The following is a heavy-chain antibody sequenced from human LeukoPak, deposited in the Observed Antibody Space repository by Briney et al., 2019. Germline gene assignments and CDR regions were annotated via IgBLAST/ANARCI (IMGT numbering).Heavy chain of an antibody. V-gene: IGHV4-61*02. CDR1: GGSISSGSYY. J-gene: IGHJ3*02. CDR3: ARDRIEAFDI. Sequence: PSQTLSLTCTVSGGSISSGSYYWSWIRQPAGKGLEWIGRIYTSGSTNYNPSLKSRVTISVDTSKNQFSLKLSSVTAADTAMYYCARDRIEAFDIWGQGTMVTVSS. CDR2: IYTSGST. D-gene: IGHD1-26*01.